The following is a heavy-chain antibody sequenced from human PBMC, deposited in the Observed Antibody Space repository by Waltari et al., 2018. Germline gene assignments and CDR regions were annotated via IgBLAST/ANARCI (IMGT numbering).Heavy chain of an antibody. V-gene: IGHV1-69*12. CDR2: MIPIYGTP. J-gene: IGHJ3*02. CDR1: GGAFGSYA. D-gene: IGHD1-26*01. Sequence: QVQLVQSGAEVKKPGSSVKVSCKASGGAFGSYAITWVRQAPGHGLVWVGGMIPIYGTPNFAQKFQGRVTFTADESTTTAYMELTSLKSEDTAIYYCARRNLGYAFDIWGQGTLVTVSS. CDR3: ARRNLGYAFDI.